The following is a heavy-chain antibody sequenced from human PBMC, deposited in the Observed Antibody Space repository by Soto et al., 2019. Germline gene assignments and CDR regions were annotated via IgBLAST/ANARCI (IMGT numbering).Heavy chain of an antibody. CDR3: ARAPYGDYSDAFDI. CDR1: GGTFSSYA. D-gene: IGHD4-17*01. CDR2: IIPIFGTA. Sequence: SVKVSCKASGGTFSSYAISWVRQAPGQGLEWMGGIIPIFGTANYAQKFQGRVTITADESTSTAYVELSSLRSEDTAVYYCARAPYGDYSDAFDIWGQGTMVTVSS. V-gene: IGHV1-69*13. J-gene: IGHJ3*02.